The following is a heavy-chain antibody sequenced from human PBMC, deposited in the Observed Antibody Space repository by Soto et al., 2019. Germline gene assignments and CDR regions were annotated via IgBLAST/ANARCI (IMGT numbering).Heavy chain of an antibody. CDR3: AKVFGSPHDWHFDY. J-gene: IGHJ4*02. V-gene: IGHV3-23*01. CDR1: GFTFSSYA. D-gene: IGHD3-3*01. CDR2: ISGSGGST. Sequence: GGSLRLSCAASGFTFSSYAMSWVRQAPGKGLEWVSAISGSGGSTYYADSVKGRFTISRDNSKNTLYLQMNSLRAEETAVYYCAKVFGSPHDWHFDYWGQGTLVTVSS.